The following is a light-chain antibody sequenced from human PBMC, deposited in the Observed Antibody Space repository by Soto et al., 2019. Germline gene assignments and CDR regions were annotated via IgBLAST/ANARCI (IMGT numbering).Light chain of an antibody. J-gene: IGKJ2*01. CDR3: QKYNNWPPEYT. V-gene: IGKV3-15*01. CDR2: GAS. CDR1: QSIGNY. Sequence: ETVMTQSPATLSVSLGERATLSCRASQSIGNYLAWFQQKPGQSPRLLIYGASTRATGVPVRFSGAGSGTEFTLTVSSLQSEDFAVYYWQKYNNWPPEYTFVQGTKLEIK.